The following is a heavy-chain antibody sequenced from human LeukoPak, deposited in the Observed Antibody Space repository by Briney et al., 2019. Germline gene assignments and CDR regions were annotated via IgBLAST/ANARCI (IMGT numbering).Heavy chain of an antibody. CDR1: GFTFSGYA. Sequence: GRSLRLSCAASGFTFSGYAMHWVRQAPGKGLEWVAVISYDGSNKYYADSVKGRFTISRDNSKNTLYLQMNSLRAEDTAVYYCARVHCSSTSCYRGYYYYGMDVWGQATTVTVSS. J-gene: IGHJ6*02. CDR2: ISYDGSNK. CDR3: ARVHCSSTSCYRGYYYYGMDV. D-gene: IGHD2-2*02. V-gene: IGHV3-30-3*01.